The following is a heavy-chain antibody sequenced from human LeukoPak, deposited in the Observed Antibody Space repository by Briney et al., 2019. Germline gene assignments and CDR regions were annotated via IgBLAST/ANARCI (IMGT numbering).Heavy chain of an antibody. V-gene: IGHV1-24*01. Sequence: ASVKVSCKVSGYTLTELSMHWVRQAPGQGLEWMGGFDPEDGETIHAQKFQGRVTMTEDISTDTAYMELSSLRSEDTAVYYCATRSPNYHYIGPTAYWFDPWGQGTLVTVSS. CDR3: ATRSPNYHYIGPTAYWFDP. J-gene: IGHJ5*02. D-gene: IGHD4/OR15-4a*01. CDR1: GYTLTELS. CDR2: FDPEDGET.